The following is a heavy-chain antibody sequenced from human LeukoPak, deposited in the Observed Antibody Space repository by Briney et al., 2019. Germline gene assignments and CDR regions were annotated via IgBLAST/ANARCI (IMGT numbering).Heavy chain of an antibody. CDR2: INPNSGGT. CDR3: ARDEGSMAPALS. V-gene: IGHV1-2*02. CDR1: GYTFTGYY. D-gene: IGHD2-2*01. Sequence: ASVKVSCKASGYTFTGYYMHWVRQAPGQGLEWMGWINPNSGGTNYAQKFQGRVTMTRDTSISTAYMELSRLRSDDTAVYYCARDEGSMAPALSWGQGTLVTVSS. J-gene: IGHJ4*02.